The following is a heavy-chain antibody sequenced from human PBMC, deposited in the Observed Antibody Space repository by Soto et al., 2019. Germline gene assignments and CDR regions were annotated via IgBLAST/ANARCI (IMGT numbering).Heavy chain of an antibody. V-gene: IGHV3-11*06. Sequence: PGGSLRLSCAASGFTFSDYYMSWIRQAPGKGLEWVSYISSGSSYTKYADSVKGRFTISRDNAKNSLYLQMNSLRAEDTAVYYCARGAYGSGRDYFDYWGQGTLVTVSS. CDR1: GFTFSDYY. D-gene: IGHD3-10*01. CDR2: ISSGSSYT. J-gene: IGHJ4*02. CDR3: ARGAYGSGRDYFDY.